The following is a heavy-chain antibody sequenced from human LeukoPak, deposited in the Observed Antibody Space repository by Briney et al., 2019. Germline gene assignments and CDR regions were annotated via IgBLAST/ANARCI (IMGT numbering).Heavy chain of an antibody. Sequence: GGSLRLSCAASGFTFSSYAMSWVRQAPGKGLEWVSAISGSGSGGSTYYADSVKGRFTISRDNSKNTLYLQMNSLRAEDTAVYYCAKDPAGYVWGSYPYNEVSFYFDYWGQGTLVTVSS. CDR3: AKDPAGYVWGSYPYNEVSFYFDY. CDR2: ISGSGSGGST. CDR1: GFTFSSYA. D-gene: IGHD3-16*01. J-gene: IGHJ4*02. V-gene: IGHV3-23*01.